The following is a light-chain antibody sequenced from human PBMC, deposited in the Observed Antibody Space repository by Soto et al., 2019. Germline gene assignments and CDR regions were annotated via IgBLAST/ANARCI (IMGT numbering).Light chain of an antibody. CDR2: DAS. CDR3: QQYSNWPVT. V-gene: IGKV3-15*01. CDR1: RTISNK. J-gene: IGKJ4*01. Sequence: EVVMAQSPATLSVSPGERVTLSCRASRTISNKLAWYQQEPGQAPRLLIYDASTRATGLPARFSGGGSGTEFTLTIASLQSEDFAVYYCQQYSNWPVTFGGGTKVEIK.